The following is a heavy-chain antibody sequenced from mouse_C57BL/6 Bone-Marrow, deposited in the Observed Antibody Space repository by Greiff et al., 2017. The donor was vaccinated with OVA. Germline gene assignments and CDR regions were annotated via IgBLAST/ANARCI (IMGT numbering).Heavy chain of an antibody. CDR3: ARRGLWSFAY. CDR1: GYTFTSYW. D-gene: IGHD1-1*02. CDR2: IHPNSGST. J-gene: IGHJ3*01. Sequence: QVQLKQPGAELVKPGASVKLSCKASGYTFTSYWMHWVKQRPGQGLEWIGMIHPNSGSTNYNEKFKSKATLTVDKSSSTAYMQLSSLTSEDSAVYYCARRGLWSFAYWGQGTLVTVSA. V-gene: IGHV1-64*01.